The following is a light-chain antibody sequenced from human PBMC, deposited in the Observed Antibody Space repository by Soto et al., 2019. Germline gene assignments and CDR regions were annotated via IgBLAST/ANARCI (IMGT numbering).Light chain of an antibody. V-gene: IGKV1-39*01. CDR2: AAS. Sequence: DIQMTQSPSYLSASVGDRVTLTCRSSQSISSYLNWYQQKPGKAPKLLIYAASSLQSGVPSRFSGSGSGTDFTLTISSLQPEDFATYYCQQSYSTLPLTFGGGTKVDIK. J-gene: IGKJ4*01. CDR1: QSISSY. CDR3: QQSYSTLPLT.